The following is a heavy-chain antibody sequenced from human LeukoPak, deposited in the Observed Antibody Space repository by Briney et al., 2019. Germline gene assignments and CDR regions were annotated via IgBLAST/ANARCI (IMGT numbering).Heavy chain of an antibody. D-gene: IGHD6-13*01. CDR3: ARDLPYSSSWESIDY. CDR2: ISTYNGNT. J-gene: IGHJ4*02. CDR1: GYTFTSYD. V-gene: IGHV1-18*01. Sequence: PGASVKVSCKASGYTFTSYDINWVRQAPGQGLEWMGWISTYNGNTNYAQKIQGRVTMTTDTSTSTAYMELRSLRSDDTAVYYCARDLPYSSSWESIDYWGQGTLVTVSS.